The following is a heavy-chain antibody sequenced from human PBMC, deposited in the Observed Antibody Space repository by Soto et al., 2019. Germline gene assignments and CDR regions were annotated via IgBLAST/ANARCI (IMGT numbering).Heavy chain of an antibody. CDR2: VYFDGST. CDR3: ARDLQDRFDY. Sequence: SETLSLTCAVSGGSFSDSDWWSWVRQPPGKGLEWIGEVYFDGSTNYNPSLKSRVSISVDISSNHFSLTLRSVTVADTAVYYCARDLQDRFDYWGQGXLVTVYS. J-gene: IGHJ4*02. CDR1: GGSFSDSDW. V-gene: IGHV4-4*02.